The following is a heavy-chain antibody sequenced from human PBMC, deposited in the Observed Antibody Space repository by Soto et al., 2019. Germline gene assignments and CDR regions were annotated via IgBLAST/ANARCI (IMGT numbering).Heavy chain of an antibody. V-gene: IGHV5-10-1*01. D-gene: IGHD3-10*01. CDR1: GYSFSSSW. J-gene: IGHJ4*02. CDR2: IDPTDSYT. Sequence: PGESLKISCKGSGYSFSSSWVAWVRQMPGKGLDWMGRIDPTDSYTNYSPSFQGHVTISADKSISTSYLQWSSLKASDTAMYYCARLEGSGFCWRWGQGTLVTVSS. CDR3: ARLEGSGFCWR.